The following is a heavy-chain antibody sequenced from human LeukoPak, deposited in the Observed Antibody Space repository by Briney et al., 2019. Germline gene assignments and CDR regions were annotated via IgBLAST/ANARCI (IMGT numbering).Heavy chain of an antibody. Sequence: ASVKVSCKASGYTFTSYGISWVRQAPGQRLEWMGWINAGNGNTKYSQEFQGRVTITRDTSASTAYMELSSLRSEDMAVYYCARDFGYSYGLALDYWGQGTLVTVSS. D-gene: IGHD5-18*01. CDR3: ARDFGYSYGLALDY. CDR1: GYTFTSYG. J-gene: IGHJ4*02. V-gene: IGHV1-3*03. CDR2: INAGNGNT.